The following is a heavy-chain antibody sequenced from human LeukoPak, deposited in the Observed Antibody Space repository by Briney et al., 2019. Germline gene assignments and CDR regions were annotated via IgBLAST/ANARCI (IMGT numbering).Heavy chain of an antibody. J-gene: IGHJ4*02. CDR3: ARHMLGGKRSFDS. D-gene: IGHD4-23*01. CDR1: GGSISSNSYY. Sequence: SETLSHTCTLSGGSISSNSYYWGWIRQPPGKGLEWIGSIYYSVSTYYKSSLKSRVTMSVDTSNNQFSLNLSSVTAADTAVYYCARHMLGGKRSFDSWGQGTLVTVSS. V-gene: IGHV4-39*01. CDR2: IYYSVST.